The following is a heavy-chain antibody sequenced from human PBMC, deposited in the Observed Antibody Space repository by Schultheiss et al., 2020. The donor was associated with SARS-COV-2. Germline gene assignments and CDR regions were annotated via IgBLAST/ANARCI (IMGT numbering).Heavy chain of an antibody. V-gene: IGHV4-31*03. Sequence: SETLSLTCTVSGGSISSGGYYWSWIRQHPGKGLEWIGYIYYSGSTYYNPSLKSRVTISVDTSKNQFSLKLSSVTAADTAVYYCARGGTYYYDSSGYYEGYFDLWGRGTLVTVSS. CDR1: GGSISSGGYY. J-gene: IGHJ2*01. CDR2: IYYSGST. CDR3: ARGGTYYYDSSGYYEGYFDL. D-gene: IGHD3-22*01.